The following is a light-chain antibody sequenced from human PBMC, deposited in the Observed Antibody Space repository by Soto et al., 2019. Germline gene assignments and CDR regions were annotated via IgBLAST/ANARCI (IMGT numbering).Light chain of an antibody. J-gene: IGKJ2*01. V-gene: IGKV3-20*01. CDR1: QSLSSSY. Sequence: EIVLTQSPDTLSLSPGEGAILSCRASQSLSSSYFAWYQQKAGQPPRLLIYSAFSRATGIPDRFSGSRSGTDFTLTISRLEPEDFAVYYCQHYDNSLYTFGQGTKLEV. CDR2: SAF. CDR3: QHYDNSLYT.